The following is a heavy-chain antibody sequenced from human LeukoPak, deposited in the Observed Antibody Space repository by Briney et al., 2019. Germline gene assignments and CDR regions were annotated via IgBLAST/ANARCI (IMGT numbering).Heavy chain of an antibody. CDR1: RFTYSSYS. J-gene: IGHJ4*02. V-gene: IGHV3-21*01. CDR3: ALDKNYLDY. CDR2: ISSSSSYI. Sequence: GGSLRLSCAASRFTYSSYSMNWVRHAPGEAVEWVSSISSSSSYIYYADSVKGRFTISRDNAKNSLYLQMNSLRAEDTAVYYCALDKNYLDYWGQGTLVTVSS.